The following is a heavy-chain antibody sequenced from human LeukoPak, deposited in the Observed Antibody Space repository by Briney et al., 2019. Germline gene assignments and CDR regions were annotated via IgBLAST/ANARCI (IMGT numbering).Heavy chain of an antibody. CDR1: GHTFTNYG. Sequence: GASVKVSCKASGHTFTNYGVTWLRQAPGQGLAWMGWVSADNGNRNDAQQFQDGVTINMDTSTSTAFMELRSLRSDDTAVYYCAKNRGGTWWDLLDYWGQGTLVTVSS. CDR2: VSADNGNR. CDR3: AKNRGGTWWDLLDY. V-gene: IGHV1-18*01. D-gene: IGHD1-26*01. J-gene: IGHJ4*02.